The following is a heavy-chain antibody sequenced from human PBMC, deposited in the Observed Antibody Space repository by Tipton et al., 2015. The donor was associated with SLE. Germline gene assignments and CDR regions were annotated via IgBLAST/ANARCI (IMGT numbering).Heavy chain of an antibody. V-gene: IGHV6-1*01. CDR3: VRASTDIVVVPAAYDAFDI. CDR2: TYYRSKWYN. J-gene: IGHJ3*02. D-gene: IGHD2-2*01. Sequence: LVKPTETLSLTCAISGDSVSSNSAAWNWIRQSPSRGLEWLGRTYYRSKWYNDYAVSVKSRITINPDTSKNQFSLQLNSVTPEDTAVYYCVRASTDIVVVPAAYDAFDIWGQGTMVTVSS. CDR1: GDSVSSNSAA.